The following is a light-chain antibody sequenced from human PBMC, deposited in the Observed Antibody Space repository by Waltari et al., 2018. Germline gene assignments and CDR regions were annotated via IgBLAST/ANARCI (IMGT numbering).Light chain of an antibody. J-gene: IGKJ2*01. CDR2: KAS. V-gene: IGKV1-5*03. CDR3: QQYNSFSGYT. CDR1: QNINTW. Sequence: DIQMTQSPSTLSAFVGDRVTITCRASQNINTWLDWYQQKPGKVPRLLIYKASTLENGVPSRFSGRGSGTECTLTSSSLQRDDFATYYCQQYNSFSGYTFGQGTKLEIK.